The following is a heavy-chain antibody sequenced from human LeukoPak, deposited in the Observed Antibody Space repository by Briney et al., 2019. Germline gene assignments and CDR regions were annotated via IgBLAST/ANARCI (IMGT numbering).Heavy chain of an antibody. D-gene: IGHD3-3*01. V-gene: IGHV3-7*01. J-gene: IGHJ4*02. CDR3: AKAAVYYDFWSGYYYYFDY. Sequence: GGSLKLSCAASGFTFSSYWMSWVRQAPGKGLEWMANIKEDGSEKYYVDSVRGRFTISRDNAKNSLYLQMNSLRAEDTAVYYCAKAAVYYDFWSGYYYYFDYWGQGTLVTVSS. CDR1: GFTFSSYW. CDR2: IKEDGSEK.